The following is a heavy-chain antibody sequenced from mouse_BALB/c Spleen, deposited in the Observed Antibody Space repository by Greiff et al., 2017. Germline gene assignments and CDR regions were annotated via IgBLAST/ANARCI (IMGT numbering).Heavy chain of an antibody. Sequence: EVKLVESGGGLVQPGGSRKLSCAASGFTFSSFGMHWVRQAPEKGLEWVAYISSGSSTIYYADTVKGRFTISRDNPKNTLFLQMTSLRSEDTAMYYCARPHFDVWGAGTTVTVSS. CDR1: GFTFSSFG. CDR3: ARPHFDV. J-gene: IGHJ1*01. CDR2: ISSGSSTI. V-gene: IGHV5-17*02.